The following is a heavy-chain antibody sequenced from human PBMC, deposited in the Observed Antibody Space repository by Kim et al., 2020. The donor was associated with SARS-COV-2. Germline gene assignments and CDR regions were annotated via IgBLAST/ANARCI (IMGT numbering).Heavy chain of an antibody. V-gene: IGHV4-39*01. D-gene: IGHD5-12*01. CDR2: IYYSGST. CDR3: ARKWPSYYFDY. J-gene: IGHJ4*02. CDR1: GGSISSSSYY. Sequence: SETLSLTCTVSGGSISSSSYYWGWIRQPPGKGLEWIGSIYYSGSTYYNPSLKSRVTISVDTSKNQFSLKLSSVTAADTAVYYCARKWPSYYFDYWGQGTLVTVSS.